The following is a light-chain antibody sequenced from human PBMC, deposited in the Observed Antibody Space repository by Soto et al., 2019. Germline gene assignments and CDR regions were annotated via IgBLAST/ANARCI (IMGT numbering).Light chain of an antibody. V-gene: IGLV2-23*01. CDR1: SIDVGNYDL. CDR2: EGS. CDR3: CSYAAGSSTLV. Sequence: QSALTQPASVSGSPGQSITVSCTGISIDVGNYDLVSWYQQHPGKAPKLMIYEGSKRPSGVSNRFSGSNSGNTASLTISGLQTEDEADYYCCSYAAGSSTLVFGGGTKVTVL. J-gene: IGLJ3*02.